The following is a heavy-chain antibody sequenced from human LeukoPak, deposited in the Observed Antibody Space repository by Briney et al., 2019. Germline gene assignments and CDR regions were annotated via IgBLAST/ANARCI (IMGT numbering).Heavy chain of an antibody. J-gene: IGHJ6*04. V-gene: IGHV4-61*01. D-gene: IGHD6-13*01. CDR3: ARATKVSSSSWYPGLNYGMDV. Sequence: SETLSLTCTVSGGSVSSGSYYWRWIRQPPGKGLEWIGYIYYSGSTNYNPPLKSRVTISVDTSKNQFSLKLSSVTAADTAVYYCARATKVSSSSWYPGLNYGMDVWGKGTTVTVSS. CDR2: IYYSGST. CDR1: GGSVSSGSYY.